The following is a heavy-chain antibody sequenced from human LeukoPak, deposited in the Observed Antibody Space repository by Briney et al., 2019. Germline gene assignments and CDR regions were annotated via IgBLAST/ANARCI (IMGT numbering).Heavy chain of an antibody. J-gene: IGHJ3*02. CDR2: INHSGST. CDR1: GGSFSGYY. CDR3: ASHRSPGDAFDI. Sequence: SETLSLTCAVYGGSFSGYYWSWIRQPSGKGLEWIGEINHSGSTNYNPSLKSRVTISVDTSKNQFSLKLSSVTAADTAVYYCASHRSPGDAFDIWGQGTMVTVSS. V-gene: IGHV4-34*01.